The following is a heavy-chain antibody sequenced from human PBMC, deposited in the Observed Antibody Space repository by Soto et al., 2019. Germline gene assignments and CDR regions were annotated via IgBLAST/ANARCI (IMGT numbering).Heavy chain of an antibody. CDR1: GFTFSSYA. J-gene: IGHJ6*02. CDR2: ISYDGSNK. V-gene: IGHV3-30-3*01. Sequence: GGSLRLSCAASGFTFSSYAMHWVRQAPGKGLEWVAVISYDGSNKYYADSVKGRFTISRDNSKNTLYLQMNSLRAEDTAVYYCARGPHYYYGMDVWGQGTTVTVSS. CDR3: ARGPHYYYGMDV.